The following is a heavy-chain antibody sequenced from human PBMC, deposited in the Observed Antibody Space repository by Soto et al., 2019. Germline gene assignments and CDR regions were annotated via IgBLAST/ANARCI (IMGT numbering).Heavy chain of an antibody. CDR2: IWYDGSNK. CDR3: ARSDCTGAYCYSWPFNYGVYV. Sequence: PGGALRLSCTTSGFTFNTYGMHWVRQAPGKGLEWVAIIWYDGSNKYYADSVKGRFTISRDNSKNTLYLQMNSLRAEDTALYYCARSDCTGAYCYSWPFNYGVYVWGQGTTVTVSS. J-gene: IGHJ6*02. CDR1: GFTFNTYG. V-gene: IGHV3-33*08. D-gene: IGHD2-21*02.